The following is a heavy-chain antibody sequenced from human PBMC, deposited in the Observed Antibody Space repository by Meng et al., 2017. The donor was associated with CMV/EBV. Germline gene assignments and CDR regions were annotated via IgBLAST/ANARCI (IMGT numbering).Heavy chain of an antibody. CDR2: IIPILGIA. Sequence: SVKVSCKASGGTFSSYAISWVRQAPGQGLEWMGGIIPILGIANYAQKFQGRVTITADKSTSTAYMELSSLRSEDTAVYYCARTGRFLEWLGYFDLWGRGTLVTVSS. D-gene: IGHD3-3*01. J-gene: IGHJ2*01. CDR3: ARTGRFLEWLGYFDL. CDR1: GGTFSSYA. V-gene: IGHV1-69*10.